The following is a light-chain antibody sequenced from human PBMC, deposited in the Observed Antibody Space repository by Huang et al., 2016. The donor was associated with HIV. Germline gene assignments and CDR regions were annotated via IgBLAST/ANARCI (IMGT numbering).Light chain of an antibody. CDR1: QNIRSNY. CDR2: GAS. Sequence: IVLTQSPGTLSLYPGERATLSCRASQNIRSNYLAWYQQTPGQAPRLLIYGASTRATGIPDRFSGSGSVTDFTLTISRLEAEDFVVYYCQQYDNSPHTFGPGTRLDI. CDR3: QQYDNSPHT. V-gene: IGKV3-20*01. J-gene: IGKJ5*01.